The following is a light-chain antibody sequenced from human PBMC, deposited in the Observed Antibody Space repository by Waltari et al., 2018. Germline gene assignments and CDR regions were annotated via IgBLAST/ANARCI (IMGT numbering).Light chain of an antibody. V-gene: IGLV8-61*01. CDR3: ALYMGSGIWV. J-gene: IGLJ3*02. CDR1: XXXXXXXXX. Sequence: QTVVTQEPSLSVSXXGTVTLTCAXRXXXXXXXXXXPWYQQTPGQAPRTFVYKANARSAGVPVRFSGSILGNTAALTITGAQADDESDYYCALYMGSGIWVFGGGTRLTVL. CDR2: KAN.